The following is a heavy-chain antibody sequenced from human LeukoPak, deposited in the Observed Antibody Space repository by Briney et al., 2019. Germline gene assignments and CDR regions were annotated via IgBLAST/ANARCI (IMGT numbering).Heavy chain of an antibody. J-gene: IGHJ4*02. V-gene: IGHV4-30-2*01. Sequence: SQTLSLTCAVSGGSISSGGYSWSWIRQPPGKGLEWIGYIYHSGSTYYNPSLKSRVTKSVDRSKNQFSLKLSSVTAADTAVYYCARVAGGSSLDYWGQGTLVTVSS. CDR2: IYHSGST. CDR3: ARVAGGSSLDY. CDR1: GGSISSGGYS. D-gene: IGHD6-6*01.